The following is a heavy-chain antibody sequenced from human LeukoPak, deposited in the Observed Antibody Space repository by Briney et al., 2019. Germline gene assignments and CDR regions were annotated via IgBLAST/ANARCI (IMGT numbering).Heavy chain of an antibody. D-gene: IGHD1-1*01. J-gene: IGHJ3*02. V-gene: IGHV4-30-2*01. CDR3: ASTTGTGYDAFDI. CDR2: IYHSGST. CDR1: GGSISSGGYS. Sequence: PSQTLSLTCAVSGGSISSGGYSWSWIRQPPGKGQEGIGYIYHSGSTYYNPSLKSRVTISVDRSKNQFSLKLSSVTAADTAVYYCASTTGTGYDAFDIWGQRTMVTVSS.